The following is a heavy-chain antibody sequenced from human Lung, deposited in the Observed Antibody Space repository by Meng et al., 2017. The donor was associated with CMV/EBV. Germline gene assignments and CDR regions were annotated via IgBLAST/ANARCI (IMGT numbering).Heavy chain of an antibody. Sequence: ASVXVSXXASGYAFNTYYIHWVRLAPGQGLEWVGIINPHGGGTTNAQRFQGRVTMTRVTSTSTAYMELNSLTSEDTAVYYCARRKFEIWTDYTHSKYHNYGMDVWGQGTTVTVSS. CDR1: GYAFNTYY. J-gene: IGHJ6*02. D-gene: IGHD3/OR15-3a*01. CDR3: ARRKFEIWTDYTHSKYHNYGMDV. V-gene: IGHV1-46*02. CDR2: INPHGGGT.